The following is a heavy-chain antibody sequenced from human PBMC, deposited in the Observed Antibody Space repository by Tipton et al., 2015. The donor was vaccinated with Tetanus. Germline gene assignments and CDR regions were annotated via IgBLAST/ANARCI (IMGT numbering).Heavy chain of an antibody. Sequence: SGPEVKKPGASVKVSCKVSGYILTDLAIHRLRQVPGKGLEWVGMIAPLFGSAYYAPKFQDRVTITADKSASSAYLDLRSLKSDHTAVNYGATVGAGLRRREGPLYSWGQGTMVTVSS. CDR2: IAPLFGSA. CDR3: ATVGAGLRRREGPLYS. J-gene: IGHJ3*01. D-gene: IGHD2-21*02. V-gene: IGHV1-69*06. CDR1: GYILTDLA.